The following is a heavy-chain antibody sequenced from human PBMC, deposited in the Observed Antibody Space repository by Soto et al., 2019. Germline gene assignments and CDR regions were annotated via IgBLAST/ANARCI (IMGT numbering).Heavy chain of an antibody. V-gene: IGHV3-48*02. CDR2: ISSSSSTI. D-gene: IGHD3-22*01. Sequence: GGSLRLSCAASGFTFISYSVNWVRQAPGKGLEWVSYISSSSSTIYYADSVKGRFTISRDNAKNSLYLQMNSLRDEDTAVYYCARDWRYDSSGYYYYYPMDVWGQGTTVTVS. CDR3: ARDWRYDSSGYYYYYPMDV. J-gene: IGHJ6*02. CDR1: GFTFISYS.